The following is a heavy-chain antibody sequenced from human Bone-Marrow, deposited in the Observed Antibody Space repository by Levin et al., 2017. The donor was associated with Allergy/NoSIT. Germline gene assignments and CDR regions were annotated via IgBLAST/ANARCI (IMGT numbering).Heavy chain of an antibody. CDR3: ARGPGYCSGGSCYGTSYEVY. Sequence: SETLSLTCAVYGGSFSGYYWSWIRQPPGKGLEWIGEINHSGSTNYNPSLKSRVTISVDTSKNQFSLKLSSVTAADTAVYYCARGPGYCSGGSCYGTSYEVYWGQGTLVTVSS. D-gene: IGHD2-15*01. J-gene: IGHJ4*02. V-gene: IGHV4-34*01. CDR2: INHSGST. CDR1: GGSFSGYY.